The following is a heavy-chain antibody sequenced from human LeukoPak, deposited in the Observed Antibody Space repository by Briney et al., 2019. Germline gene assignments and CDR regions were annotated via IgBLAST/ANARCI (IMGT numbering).Heavy chain of an antibody. Sequence: SETLSLTCSVSGDSISGSSYYWGWIRQPPGKGLEWLGSIYYSGSTYYNPSLKSRVTISVDTSKNQFSLKLSSVTAADTAVYYCAREMEDKSFSFGELRKNYYYYMDVWGKGTTVTVSS. V-gene: IGHV4-39*07. CDR2: IYYSGST. CDR3: AREMEDKSFSFGELRKNYYYYMDV. J-gene: IGHJ6*03. CDR1: GDSISGSSYY. D-gene: IGHD3-10*01.